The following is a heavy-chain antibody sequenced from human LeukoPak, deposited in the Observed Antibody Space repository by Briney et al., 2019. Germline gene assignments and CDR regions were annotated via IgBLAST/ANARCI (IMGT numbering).Heavy chain of an antibody. J-gene: IGHJ4*02. CDR2: VWYSGTT. D-gene: IGHD6-13*01. V-gene: IGHV4-59*08. CDR1: GGSINNYY. CDR3: ARHSPHSSSSKGVYYFDS. Sequence: SETLSLTCTVSGGSINNYYWYWMRQPPGKGLEWIGYVWYSGTTKYNPSLKSRVTISVDTSKNQFSLKLNYVTAADTAVYYCARHSPHSSSSKGVYYFDSWGQGTLVTVSS.